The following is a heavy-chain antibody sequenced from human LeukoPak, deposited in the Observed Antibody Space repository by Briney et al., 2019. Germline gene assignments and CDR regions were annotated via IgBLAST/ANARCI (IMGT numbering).Heavy chain of an antibody. J-gene: IGHJ5*02. V-gene: IGHV5-10-1*01. CDR1: GYSFTSYW. CDR3: ARHVNWRSGQSWFDP. D-gene: IGHD3-10*01. Sequence: GESLKISCKASGYSFTSYWISWVRQMPGDGLEWMGRIDPSDSDTNYSPSFQGHVTMSVDKSISTAYLQWSSLKASDTAMYFCARHVNWRSGQSWFDPWGQGTLVTVSS. CDR2: IDPSDSDT.